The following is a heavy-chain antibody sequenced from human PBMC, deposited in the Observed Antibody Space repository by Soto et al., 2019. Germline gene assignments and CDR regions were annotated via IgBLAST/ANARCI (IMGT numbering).Heavy chain of an antibody. CDR3: ARDSPATSGSYYFIYYYGMDV. Sequence: SQTLSLTCAVSRYSVCSNSAAFNFIRHSPARCLELLVRTYYSSKWYNDYALSVKSRITINPDTSKNQFSLQLNSVTPEDTAVHYCARDSPATSGSYYFIYYYGMDVWGQGTTVTVSS. J-gene: IGHJ6*02. D-gene: IGHD1-26*01. CDR1: RYSVCSNSAA. CDR2: TYYSSKWYN. V-gene: IGHV6-1*01.